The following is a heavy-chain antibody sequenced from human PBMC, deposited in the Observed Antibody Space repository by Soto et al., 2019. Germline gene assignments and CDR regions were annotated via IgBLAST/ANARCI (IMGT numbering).Heavy chain of an antibody. CDR3: TTASGWYQYGMDV. CDR2: IKSKTDGGTT. V-gene: IGHV3-15*07. CDR1: GFTFSNAW. J-gene: IGHJ6*02. Sequence: GGSLRLSCAASGFTFSNAWMNWVRQAPGKGLEWVGRIKSKTDGGTTDYAAPVKGRFTISRDDSKNTLYLQMNSLKTEDTAVYYCTTASGWYQYGMDVWGQGTTVIVSS. D-gene: IGHD6-19*01.